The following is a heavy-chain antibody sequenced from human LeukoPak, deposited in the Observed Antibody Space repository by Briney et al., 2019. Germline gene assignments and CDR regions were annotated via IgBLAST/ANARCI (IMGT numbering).Heavy chain of an antibody. CDR3: ARGAYRYDFLFDH. CDR1: GITFSRSW. D-gene: IGHD5-18*01. J-gene: IGHJ4*02. CDR2: IKEDGGEI. Sequence: GGSLRLACAASGITFSRSWMSWVRQAPGKGLEWVAFIKEDGGEIYYVDSVKGRFTISRDNGENSLYLQMNSLRSDDTAVYYCARGAYRYDFLFDHWGQGTLVTVSS. V-gene: IGHV3-7*05.